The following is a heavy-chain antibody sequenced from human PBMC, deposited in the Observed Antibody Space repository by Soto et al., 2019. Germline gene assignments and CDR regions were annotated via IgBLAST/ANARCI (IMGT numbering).Heavy chain of an antibody. CDR2: IKQDGTEI. D-gene: IGHD1-26*01. J-gene: IGHJ5*02. V-gene: IGHV3-7*01. CDR1: GFRFSEHG. Sequence: WGSLGFSSASSGFRFSEHGMHWVRQSPGKGLDLVANIKQDGTEIHYVESVKGRFTIFRDNAKKSLYLQMNSLRAEDTAVYFCASYSGSYFPVGHDRWGQGTMVTVSS. CDR3: ASYSGSYFPVGHDR.